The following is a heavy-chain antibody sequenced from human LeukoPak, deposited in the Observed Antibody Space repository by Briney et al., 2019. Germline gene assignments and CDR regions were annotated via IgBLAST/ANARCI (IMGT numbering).Heavy chain of an antibody. J-gene: IGHJ3*02. CDR3: ARDSRGHGDAFDI. D-gene: IGHD4-11*01. V-gene: IGHV1-8*01. CDR2: MNPNSGNT. CDR1: GYTFTSYD. Sequence: GASVKVSCKASGYTFTSYDINWARQATGQGLEWMGWMNPNSGNTGYAQKFQGRVTMTRNTSISTAYMELSSLRSEDTAVYYCARDSRGHGDAFDIWGQGTMVTVSS.